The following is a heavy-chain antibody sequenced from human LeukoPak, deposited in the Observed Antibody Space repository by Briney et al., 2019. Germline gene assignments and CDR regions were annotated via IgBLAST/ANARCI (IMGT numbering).Heavy chain of an antibody. CDR3: ARDVGLSGYDLNDY. V-gene: IGHV3-7*01. Sequence: GGSLRLSCVDSGFSFGTYWMTWVRQPPEKGLEWVANIKFDGSEKYYAESVKGRFTISRDNARNSLSLQMNSLRVEDTAVYYCARDVGLSGYDLNDYWGQGTLVTVSS. CDR2: IKFDGSEK. J-gene: IGHJ4*02. CDR1: GFSFGTYW. D-gene: IGHD5-12*01.